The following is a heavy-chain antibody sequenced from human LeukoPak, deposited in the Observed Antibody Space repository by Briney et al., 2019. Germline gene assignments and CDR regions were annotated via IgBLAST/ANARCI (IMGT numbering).Heavy chain of an antibody. CDR3: ARDDSRRDTAMEIYYYYYYGMDV. CDR2: INPNSGGT. D-gene: IGHD5-18*01. J-gene: IGHJ6*02. CDR1: GYTFTGYY. V-gene: IGHV1-2*02. Sequence: ASVKVSCKASGYTFTGYYMHWVRQAPGQGLEWMGWINPNSGGTNYAQKFQGRVTMTRDTSISTAYMELSRLRSDDTAVYCCARDDSRRDTAMEIYYYYYYGMDVWGQGTTVTISS.